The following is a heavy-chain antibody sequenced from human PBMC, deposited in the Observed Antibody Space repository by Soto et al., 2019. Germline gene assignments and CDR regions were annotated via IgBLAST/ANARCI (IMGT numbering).Heavy chain of an antibody. CDR2: ISPGSRYP. CDR3: VRGGGGGLFDP. J-gene: IGHJ5*02. V-gene: IGHV3-11*06. D-gene: IGHD2-15*01. CDR1: GFTFVDSY. Sequence: GWSLRLSCACSGFTFVDSYMSWIRQAPGKGLEWLSYISPGSRYPAYADSVKGRFTISRDNARRSLFLQMTSLTAEDTAMYYCVRGGGGGLFDPWGQGTMVTVSS.